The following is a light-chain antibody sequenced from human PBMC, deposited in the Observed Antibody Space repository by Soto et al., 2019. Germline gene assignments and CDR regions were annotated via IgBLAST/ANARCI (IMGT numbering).Light chain of an antibody. V-gene: IGKV3-15*01. CDR1: ETIRSH. Sequence: EVVMTQSPVTLSVSPGERATLSCRASETIRSHLACNQQKPGQTPRLLIYGTSNRAAGITARFSARGSGTEFTLTIGSLESEDFAVYYCQQYNQWVWTFGEGTRVEIK. CDR3: QQYNQWVWT. CDR2: GTS. J-gene: IGKJ1*01.